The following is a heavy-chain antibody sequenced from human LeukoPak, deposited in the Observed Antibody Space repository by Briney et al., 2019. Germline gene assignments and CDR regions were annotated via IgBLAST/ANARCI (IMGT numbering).Heavy chain of an antibody. V-gene: IGHV4-34*01. CDR2: INHSGST. Sequence: PSETLSLTCAVYGGSFSGYYWSWIRQPPGKGLEWIGEINHSGSTNYNPSLRSRVTISVDTSKNQFSLKLSSVTAADTAVYYCARRGPPVGYSDPWGQGTLVTVSS. CDR3: ARRGPPVGYSDP. D-gene: IGHD5-12*01. CDR1: GGSFSGYY. J-gene: IGHJ5*02.